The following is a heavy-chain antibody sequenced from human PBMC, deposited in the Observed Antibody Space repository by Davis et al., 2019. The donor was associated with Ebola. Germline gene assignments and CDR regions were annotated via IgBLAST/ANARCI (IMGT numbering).Heavy chain of an antibody. CDR3: ARGYYYDSSGYDY. CDR2: ISYDGSNK. J-gene: IGHJ4*02. Sequence: GESLKISCAASGFTFSSYAMHWVRQAPGKGLEWVAVISYDGSNKYYADSVKGRFTISRDNSKNTVYLQMNSLRAEDTAVYYCARGYYYDSSGYDYWGQGTLVTVSS. D-gene: IGHD3-22*01. CDR1: GFTFSSYA. V-gene: IGHV3-30-3*01.